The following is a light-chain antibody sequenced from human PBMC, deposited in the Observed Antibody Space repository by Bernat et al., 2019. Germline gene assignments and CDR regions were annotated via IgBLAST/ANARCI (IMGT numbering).Light chain of an antibody. CDR1: QDISNY. V-gene: IGKV1-33*01. J-gene: IGKJ4*01. CDR3: QQYDNLPPGT. Sequence: DIQMTQSPSSLSASVGDRVTITCQASQDISNYLNWYQQKPGKAPKLLIYDASNLETGVPSRFSGSGSGTDFTFTISSLQPEDIATYYCQQYDNLPPGTFGGGTKVDFK. CDR2: DAS.